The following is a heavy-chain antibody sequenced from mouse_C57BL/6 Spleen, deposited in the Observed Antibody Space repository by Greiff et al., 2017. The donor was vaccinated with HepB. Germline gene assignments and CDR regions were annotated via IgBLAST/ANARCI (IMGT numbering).Heavy chain of an antibody. Sequence: EVQLQQSGPELVKPGASVKISCKASGYSFTGYYMNWVKQSPEKSLEWIGEINPSTGGTTYNQKFKAKATLTVDKSSSTAYMQLKSLTSEDSAVYYCARAMDYGSSYYAMDYWGQGTSVTVSS. CDR2: INPSTGGT. CDR1: GYSFTGYY. D-gene: IGHD1-1*01. CDR3: ARAMDYGSSYYAMDY. V-gene: IGHV1-42*01. J-gene: IGHJ4*01.